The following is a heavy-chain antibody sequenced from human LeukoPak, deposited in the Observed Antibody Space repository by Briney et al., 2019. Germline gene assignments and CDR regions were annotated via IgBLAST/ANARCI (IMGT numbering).Heavy chain of an antibody. Sequence: GGSLRLSCAASGFTFDDYGMSWVRQAPGKGLEWVSGINWNGGSTGYADSVKGRFTISRDNAKNSLYLQMNSLRAEDTALYYCAKSRFTISLGGAFDIWGQGTMVTVSS. J-gene: IGHJ3*02. CDR3: AKSRFTISLGGAFDI. CDR1: GFTFDDYG. CDR2: INWNGGST. V-gene: IGHV3-20*04. D-gene: IGHD3-9*01.